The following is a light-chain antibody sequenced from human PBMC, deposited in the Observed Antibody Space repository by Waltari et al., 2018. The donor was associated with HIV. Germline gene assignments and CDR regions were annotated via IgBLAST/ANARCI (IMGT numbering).Light chain of an antibody. J-gene: IGKJ5*01. Sequence: DIMLTQSPATLSLSQGEGATLSCRASQSVGSYLAWYQHKPGQAPRLLIYDASNRATGIPARFSGGGSGTDFTLTISSLEPDDFALYYCQQRRSWPITFGQGTRIEIK. CDR3: QQRRSWPIT. CDR1: QSVGSY. CDR2: DAS. V-gene: IGKV3-11*01.